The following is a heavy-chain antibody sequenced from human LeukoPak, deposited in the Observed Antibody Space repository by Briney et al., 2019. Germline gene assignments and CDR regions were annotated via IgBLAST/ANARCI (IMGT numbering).Heavy chain of an antibody. J-gene: IGHJ4*02. D-gene: IGHD2-2*01. Sequence: GASVKVSCKASGYTFTGYYIHWVRQAPGQGLEWMGWINPNSGGTNYAQKFQGRVTMTRDTSISTAYMELSRLRSDDTAFYYCARDFTESTLPFDCWGQGTLVTVSS. CDR3: ARDFTESTLPFDC. CDR2: INPNSGGT. V-gene: IGHV1-2*02. CDR1: GYTFTGYY.